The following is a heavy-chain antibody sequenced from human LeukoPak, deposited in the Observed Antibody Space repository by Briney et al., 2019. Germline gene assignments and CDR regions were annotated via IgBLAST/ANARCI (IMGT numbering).Heavy chain of an antibody. Sequence: KPSETLSLTCAVYGGSSSGYYWSWIRQPPGKGLEWIGEINHSGSTNYNPSLKSRVTISVDTSKNQFSLKLSSVTAADTAVYYCARETSGSYYDYWGQGTLVTVSS. D-gene: IGHD1-26*01. CDR1: GGSSSGYY. CDR3: ARETSGSYYDY. J-gene: IGHJ4*02. V-gene: IGHV4-34*01. CDR2: INHSGST.